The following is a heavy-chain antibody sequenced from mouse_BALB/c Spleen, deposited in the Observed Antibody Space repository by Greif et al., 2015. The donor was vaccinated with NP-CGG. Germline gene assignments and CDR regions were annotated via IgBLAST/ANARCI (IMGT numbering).Heavy chain of an antibody. CDR2: INPYNGDT. CDR1: GYSFTGYF. Sequence: VQLQQSGPELVKPGASVKISCKASGYSFTGYFMNWVMQSHGKSLEWIGRINPYNGDTFYNQKFKGKATLTVDKSSSTAHMELRSLASEDSAVYYCARGEDGYLSWYFDVWGAGTTVTVSS. CDR3: ARGEDGYLSWYFDV. V-gene: IGHV1-20*02. D-gene: IGHD2-3*01. J-gene: IGHJ1*01.